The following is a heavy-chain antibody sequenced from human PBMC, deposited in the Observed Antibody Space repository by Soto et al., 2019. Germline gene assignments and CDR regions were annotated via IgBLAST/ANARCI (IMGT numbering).Heavy chain of an antibody. V-gene: IGHV1-69*12. CDR1: GGTFSRYA. CDR3: ARAHTGSYYFYCFDP. Sequence: QVQLVQSGAEVKKPGSSVKVSCKASGGTFSRYAISWVRQAPGQGLEWMGGIIPIFGAPNYAQKFQGRVTISADESTSTVYMERSSLTSEDTAVYYCARAHTGSYYFYCFDPWGQGAPVTVSS. CDR2: IIPIFGAP. D-gene: IGHD3-10*01. J-gene: IGHJ5*02.